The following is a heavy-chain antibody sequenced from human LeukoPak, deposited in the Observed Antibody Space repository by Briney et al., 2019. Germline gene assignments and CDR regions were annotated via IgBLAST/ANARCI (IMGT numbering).Heavy chain of an antibody. V-gene: IGHV3-15*01. CDR3: ARGFYGDYRDSFDY. D-gene: IGHD4-17*01. CDR1: GFTFTNAW. Sequence: GGSLRLSCAASGFTFTNAWMSWVRQAPGKGLEWVGRIKSKTDGGSTDYAAPVKGRFTISRDDSKKMLYVQMNSLRAEDTAVYYCARGFYGDYRDSFDYWGQGTLVTVSS. CDR2: IKSKTDGGST. J-gene: IGHJ4*02.